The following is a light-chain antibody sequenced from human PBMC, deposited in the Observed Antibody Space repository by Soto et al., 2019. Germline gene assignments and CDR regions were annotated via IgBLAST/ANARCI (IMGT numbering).Light chain of an antibody. CDR3: QQCGSSLT. Sequence: EIVLTQSPGTLSLSPAERATLSCRASQSANRKYLAWYQQKPGQAPRLLIHGTSNRATGVADRFSGTGSGTDFTLTISRLEPEDFAVYYCQQCGSSLTFGGETKVDI. CDR1: QSANRKY. J-gene: IGKJ4*01. V-gene: IGKV3-20*01. CDR2: GTS.